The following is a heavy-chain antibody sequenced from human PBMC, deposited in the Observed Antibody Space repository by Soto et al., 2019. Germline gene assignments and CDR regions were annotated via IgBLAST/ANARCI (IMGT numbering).Heavy chain of an antibody. D-gene: IGHD2-8*01. CDR1: GGTFSSYT. J-gene: IGHJ3*02. Sequence: ASVKVSCKASGGTFSSYTISWVRQAPGQGLEWMGRIIPILGIANYAQKFQGRVTITADKSTSTAYMELSSLRSEDTAVYYCARAYCTNGVRHGNINAFDIWGQGTMVTVSS. CDR3: ARAYCTNGVRHGNINAFDI. V-gene: IGHV1-69*02. CDR2: IIPILGIA.